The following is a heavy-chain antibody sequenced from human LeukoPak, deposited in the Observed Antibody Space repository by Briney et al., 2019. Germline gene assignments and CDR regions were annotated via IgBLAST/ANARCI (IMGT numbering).Heavy chain of an antibody. D-gene: IGHD2-8*01. J-gene: IGHJ4*02. CDR1: GFTFSSYA. CDR3: AKDRTMYAINARIDY. V-gene: IGHV3-23*01. Sequence: GGSLRLSCAASGFTFSSYAMSWVRQAPGKGLEWVSAISGSGGSTYYADSVNGRFTISRDNSKNTLYLQMNSLRAEDTAVYYCAKDRTMYAINARIDYWGQGTLVTVSS. CDR2: ISGSGGST.